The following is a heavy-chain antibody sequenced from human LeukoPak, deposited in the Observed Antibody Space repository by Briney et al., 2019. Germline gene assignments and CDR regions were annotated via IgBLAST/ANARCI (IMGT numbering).Heavy chain of an antibody. V-gene: IGHV4-59*01. D-gene: IGHD3-10*01. CDR2: ISYSGST. CDR1: GGSISSYY. Sequence: NPSETLSLTCTVSGGSISSYYWGWIRQPPGKGLEWIGYISYSGSTNYNPSLKSRVTISVDTSRNQFSLKLSSVTAADTAVYYCARGRLGGSGSYYNVLDYWGQGTLVTVSS. J-gene: IGHJ4*02. CDR3: ARGRLGGSGSYYNVLDY.